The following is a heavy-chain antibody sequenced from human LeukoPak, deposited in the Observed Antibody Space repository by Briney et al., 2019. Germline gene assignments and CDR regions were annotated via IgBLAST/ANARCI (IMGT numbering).Heavy chain of an antibody. Sequence: SETLSLTCAVYGGSFSGYSWSWIRQPPGKGLEWIGYIYHSGSTYYNPSLKSRVTISVDRSKNQFSLKLSSVTAADTAVYYCASQITIFGVVTAFDYWGQGTLVTVSS. CDR3: ASQITIFGVVTAFDY. CDR2: IYHSGST. CDR1: GGSFSGYS. D-gene: IGHD3-3*01. J-gene: IGHJ4*02. V-gene: IGHV4-30-2*01.